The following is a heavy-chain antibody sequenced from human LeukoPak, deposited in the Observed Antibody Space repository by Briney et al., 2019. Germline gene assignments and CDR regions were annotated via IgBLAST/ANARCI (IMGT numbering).Heavy chain of an antibody. CDR3: ARDPLYCSGGSCYLRGFDY. CDR1: GYTFTSYG. D-gene: IGHD2-15*01. Sequence: GASVKVSCKASGYTFTSYGISWMGQAPGQGLEWMGWISAYNGNTNYAQKLQGRVTMTTDTSTSTAYMELRSLRSDDTAVYYCARDPLYCSGGSCYLRGFDYWGQGTLVTVPS. CDR2: ISAYNGNT. J-gene: IGHJ4*02. V-gene: IGHV1-18*01.